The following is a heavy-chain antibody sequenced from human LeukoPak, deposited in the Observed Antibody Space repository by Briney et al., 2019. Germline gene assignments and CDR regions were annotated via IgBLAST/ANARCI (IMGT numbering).Heavy chain of an antibody. CDR3: ARRFPFFGDVFDI. V-gene: IGHV5-51*01. CDR2: IYPGDSDT. D-gene: IGHD2/OR15-2a*01. Sequence: GASLQISCKGSGYSFTIYWLGWVRRMPGKGLEGMGIIYPGDSDTRYSPSFQGQVTISADKSITTAYLQWSSLQASDTAMYYCARRFPFFGDVFDIWGQGTMVTVSS. CDR1: GYSFTIYW. J-gene: IGHJ3*02.